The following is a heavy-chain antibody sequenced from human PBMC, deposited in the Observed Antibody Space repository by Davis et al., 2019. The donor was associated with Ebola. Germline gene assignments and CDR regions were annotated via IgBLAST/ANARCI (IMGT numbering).Heavy chain of an antibody. CDR3: ARVSYYYDSSGYSVGGFDY. D-gene: IGHD3-22*01. CDR1: GFIFSTYV. V-gene: IGHV4-59*01. J-gene: IGHJ4*02. Sequence: GSLRLSCSASGFIFSTYVMSWIRQPPGKGLEWIGYIYYSGSTNYNPSLKSRVTISVDTSKNQFSLKLSSVTAADTAVYYCARVSYYYDSSGYSVGGFDYWGQGTLVTVSS. CDR2: IYYSGST.